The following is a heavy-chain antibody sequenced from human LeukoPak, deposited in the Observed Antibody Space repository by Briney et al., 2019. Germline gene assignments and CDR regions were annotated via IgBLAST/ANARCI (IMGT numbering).Heavy chain of an antibody. V-gene: IGHV3-30*18. Sequence: GGSLRLSCAASGFTFSSYGMHWVRQAPGKGLEWVAVISYDGSNKYYADSVKGRFTISGDNSKNTLYLQMNSLRAEDTAVYYCAKGPLTYDSSGFDYWGQGTLVAVSS. CDR1: GFTFSSYG. D-gene: IGHD3-22*01. CDR2: ISYDGSNK. J-gene: IGHJ4*02. CDR3: AKGPLTYDSSGFDY.